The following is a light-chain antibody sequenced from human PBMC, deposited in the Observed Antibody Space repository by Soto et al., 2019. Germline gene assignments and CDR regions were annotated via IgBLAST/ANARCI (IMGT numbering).Light chain of an antibody. CDR1: QIISSC. V-gene: IGKV1-5*03. CDR3: QQYNSYWT. Sequence: DGQMTQSTSTLTASVGDRVTITCRASQIISSCLAWYQQKPGKAPKLLIYKASSLESGVPSRFSGSGSGTEFTLTISSLQPDDFATYYCQQYNSYWTFGQGTKVDI. CDR2: KAS. J-gene: IGKJ1*01.